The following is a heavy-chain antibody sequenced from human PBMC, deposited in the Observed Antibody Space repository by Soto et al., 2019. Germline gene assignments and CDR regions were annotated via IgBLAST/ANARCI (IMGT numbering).Heavy chain of an antibody. CDR3: ARGRDGYNDNYYYDGMDV. V-gene: IGHV3-30-3*01. D-gene: IGHD3-22*01. CDR2: ISYDGSNK. J-gene: IGHJ6*02. CDR1: GFTFSSYA. Sequence: QVQLVESGGGVVQPGRSLRLSCAASGFTFSSYAMHWVRQAPGKGLEWVAVISYDGSNKYYADSVKGRFTISRDNSKNTLYLQMNSLRAEDTAVYYCARGRDGYNDNYYYDGMDVWGQGTTVTVS.